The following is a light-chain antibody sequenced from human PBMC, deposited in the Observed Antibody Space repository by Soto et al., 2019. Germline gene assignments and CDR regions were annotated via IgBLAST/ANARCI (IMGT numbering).Light chain of an antibody. CDR1: DNIAPW. V-gene: IGKV1-5*03. J-gene: IGKJ1*01. CDR3: QQYNSYFWT. Sequence: DIQMTQSPSTLSASVGDRVAITCRASDNIAPWVAWYQQKPGKAPKLLIYKAANLADEVPSRFAGSGSGTEFTLTISSLQPDDFATYYCQQYNSYFWTFGQGTKVDIK. CDR2: KAA.